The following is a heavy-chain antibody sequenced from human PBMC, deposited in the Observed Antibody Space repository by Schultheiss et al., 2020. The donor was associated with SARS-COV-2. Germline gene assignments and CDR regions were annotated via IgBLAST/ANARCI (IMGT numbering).Heavy chain of an antibody. Sequence: GGSLRLSCAASGFTFSSYWMSWVRQAPGKGLEWVANIKQDGSEKYYVDSVKGRFTISRDNAKNSLYLQMNSLRAEDTAVYYCAIELDYYDSSGYPDWGQGTLVTVSS. CDR1: GFTFSSYW. J-gene: IGHJ4*02. CDR2: IKQDGSEK. D-gene: IGHD3-22*01. V-gene: IGHV3-7*01. CDR3: AIELDYYDSSGYPD.